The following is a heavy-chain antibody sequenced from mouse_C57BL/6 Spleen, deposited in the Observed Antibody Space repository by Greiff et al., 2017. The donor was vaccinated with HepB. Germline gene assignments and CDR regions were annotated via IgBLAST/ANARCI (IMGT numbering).Heavy chain of an antibody. J-gene: IGHJ2*01. CDR2: ISSGGSYT. CDR1: GFTFSSYG. V-gene: IGHV5-6*01. Sequence: DVQLVESGGDLVKPGGSLKLSCAASGFTFSSYGMSWVRQTPDKRLEWVATISSGGSYTYYPDSVKGRFTISRDNAKNTLYLQMSSLKSEDTAMYYCARQKGDDSYFDYWGQGTTLTVSS. D-gene: IGHD2-13*01. CDR3: ARQKGDDSYFDY.